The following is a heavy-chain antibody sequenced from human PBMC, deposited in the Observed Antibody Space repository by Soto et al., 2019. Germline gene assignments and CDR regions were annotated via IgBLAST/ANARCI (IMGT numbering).Heavy chain of an antibody. D-gene: IGHD3-3*01. V-gene: IGHV1-3*01. CDR3: ARDDRSVSGVVTLDH. Sequence: QVQIVQSGAEVKRPGASVRVSCRATGYSFKNYAVHWVRQAPGQRLEWMGFTNEGSGNTRFSQKFQGRNSITRDTSASTVYLDLSSLTSEDTAIYYCARDDRSVSGVVTLDHWGPGTLVTVSS. CDR2: TNEGSGNT. CDR1: GYSFKNYA. J-gene: IGHJ4*02.